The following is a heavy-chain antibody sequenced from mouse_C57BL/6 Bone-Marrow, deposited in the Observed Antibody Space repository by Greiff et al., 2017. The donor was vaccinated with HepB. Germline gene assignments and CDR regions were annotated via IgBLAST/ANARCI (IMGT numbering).Heavy chain of an antibody. D-gene: IGHD1-1*01. CDR1: GYAFSSSW. Sequence: VQLVESGPELVKPGASVKISCKASGYAFSSSWMNWVKQRPGKGLEWIGRIYPGDGDTNYNGKFKGRATLTADKSSSTAYMQLSSLTSEYSAVYFCARTNYEYFDVWGTGTTVTVSS. CDR3: ARTNYEYFDV. J-gene: IGHJ1*03. V-gene: IGHV1-82*01. CDR2: IYPGDGDT.